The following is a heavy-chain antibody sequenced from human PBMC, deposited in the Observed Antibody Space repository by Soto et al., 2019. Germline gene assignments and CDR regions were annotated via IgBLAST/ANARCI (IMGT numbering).Heavy chain of an antibody. CDR1: GFTMSTYS. Sequence: GESLKISCAASGFTMSTYSVTWVRQAPGKGLEWVSGISVTPGITFYADSVKGRFTISRDSSNNAVYLQMNSLRAEDTAMYFCSKWSGYGDLWGQGTLVTVSS. V-gene: IGHV3-23*01. CDR3: SKWSGYGDL. D-gene: IGHD5-12*01. J-gene: IGHJ4*02. CDR2: ISVTPGIT.